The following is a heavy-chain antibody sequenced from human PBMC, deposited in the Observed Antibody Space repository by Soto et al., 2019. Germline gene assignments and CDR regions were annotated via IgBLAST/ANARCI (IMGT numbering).Heavy chain of an antibody. D-gene: IGHD6-13*01. Sequence: SDTLSLTCTVSGGSISSISYYWGWIRQPPGKGLELIGSIYYSGSTYYNPSLKSRVTISVETSKNQFSLKLSSVTAADTAVYYCASTGIAAAGTRWYYYYGMDXWGQGTTVTVS. V-gene: IGHV4-39*01. CDR2: IYYSGST. CDR3: ASTGIAAAGTRWYYYYGMDX. J-gene: IGHJ6*02. CDR1: GGSISSISYY.